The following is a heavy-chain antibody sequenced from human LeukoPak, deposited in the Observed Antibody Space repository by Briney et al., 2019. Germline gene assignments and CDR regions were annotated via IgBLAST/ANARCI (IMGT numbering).Heavy chain of an antibody. CDR3: AKAGEDWNDDGNAFDI. CDR1: GFTFSSYS. J-gene: IGHJ3*02. CDR2: ISSSSSTI. Sequence: GGSLRLSCAASGFTFSSYSMNWVRQAPGKGLEWVSYISSSSSTIYYADSVKGRFTISRDNAKNSLYLQMNSLRAEDTAVYYCAKAGEDWNDDGNAFDIWGQGTMVTVSS. V-gene: IGHV3-48*01. D-gene: IGHD1-1*01.